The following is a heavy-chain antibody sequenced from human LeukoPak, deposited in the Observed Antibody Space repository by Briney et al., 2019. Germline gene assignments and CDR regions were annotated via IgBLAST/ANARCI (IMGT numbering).Heavy chain of an antibody. CDR2: ISDSGGST. Sequence: GGSPRLSCAASGFTFSIYAMSWVRQAPGKGLEWVSGISDSGGSTYYADSVKGRFTISRDNSKNTLYLQMNSLRAEDTAVYYCANGDAGRPSEGLDYWGRGTLVTVSS. D-gene: IGHD6-6*01. CDR3: ANGDAGRPSEGLDY. J-gene: IGHJ4*02. V-gene: IGHV3-23*01. CDR1: GFTFSIYA.